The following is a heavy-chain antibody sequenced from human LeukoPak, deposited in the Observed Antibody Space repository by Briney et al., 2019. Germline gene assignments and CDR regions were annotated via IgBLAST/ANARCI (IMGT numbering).Heavy chain of an antibody. V-gene: IGHV3-7*01. CDR1: GFTFRTYW. D-gene: IGHD3-22*01. CDR2: IKQDGTDK. CDR3: AREKLDTRGYVDY. Sequence: GGSLRLSCAGSGFTFRTYWMSWVRQAPGKGLDWVANIKQDGTDKYYVDSVKGRFTISRDNAKNLLYLQMNSLRAEDTAVYYCAREKLDTRGYVDYWGQGTLVTVSS. J-gene: IGHJ4*02.